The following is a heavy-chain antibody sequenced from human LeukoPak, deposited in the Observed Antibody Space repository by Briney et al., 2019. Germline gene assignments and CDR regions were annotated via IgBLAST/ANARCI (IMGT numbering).Heavy chain of an antibody. J-gene: IGHJ6*03. D-gene: IGHD2-15*01. CDR1: GGFISSSSYY. Sequence: SETLSLTCTVSGGFISSSSYYWSWIRQPPGKGLEWIGEINHSGSTNYNPSLKSRVTIPVDTSKNQFSLKLSSVTAADTAVYYCARTGYCSGGSCPWYYYYYMDVWGKGTTVTVSS. CDR3: ARTGYCSGGSCPWYYYYYMDV. CDR2: INHSGST. V-gene: IGHV4-39*07.